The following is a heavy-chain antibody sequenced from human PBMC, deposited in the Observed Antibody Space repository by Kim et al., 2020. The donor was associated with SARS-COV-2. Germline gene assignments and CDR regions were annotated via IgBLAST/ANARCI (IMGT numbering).Heavy chain of an antibody. CDR3: ARGGYSLRLYFYYGMDV. CDR1: GGTFSSYA. CDR2: IIPIFGTA. V-gene: IGHV1-69*13. D-gene: IGHD5-12*01. J-gene: IGHJ6*02. Sequence: SVKVSCKASGGTFSSYAISWVRQAPGQGLEWMGGIIPIFGTANYAQKFQGRVTITADESTSTAYMELSSLRSEDTAVYYCARGGYSLRLYFYYGMDVWGQGTTVTVSS.